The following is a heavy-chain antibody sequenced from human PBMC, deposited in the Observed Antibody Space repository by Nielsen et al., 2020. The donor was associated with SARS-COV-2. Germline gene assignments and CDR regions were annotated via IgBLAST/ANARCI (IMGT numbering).Heavy chain of an antibody. CDR2: MYSGGDT. CDR3: AKGFGTFDF. V-gene: IGHV3-53*05. Sequence: GESLKISCAASGFTVNDNYINWVRQAPGKGLEWVSVMYSGGDTYYADAVNGRFTLSRDSSKNKVFLQMNSLRPEDTGVYYCAKGFGTFDFWGQGTMVTVSS. CDR1: GFTVNDNY. D-gene: IGHD2-15*01. J-gene: IGHJ3*01.